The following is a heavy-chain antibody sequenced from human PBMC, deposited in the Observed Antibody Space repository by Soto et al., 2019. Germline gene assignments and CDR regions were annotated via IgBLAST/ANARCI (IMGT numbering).Heavy chain of an antibody. V-gene: IGHV1-3*01. D-gene: IGHD1-20*01. Sequence: GASVKVSCKASEYTFTSYAMHWVRQAPGQRLEWMGWINAGNGNTKYSQKFQGRVTITRDTSASTAYMELSSLRSEDTAVYYCARGITLPTPLDYWGQGTLVTVSS. CDR1: EYTFTSYA. CDR3: ARGITLPTPLDY. CDR2: INAGNGNT. J-gene: IGHJ4*02.